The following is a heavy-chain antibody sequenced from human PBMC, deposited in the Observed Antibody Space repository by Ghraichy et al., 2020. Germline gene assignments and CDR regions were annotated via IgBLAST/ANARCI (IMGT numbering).Heavy chain of an antibody. CDR1: GGSISSYY. D-gene: IGHD4/OR15-4a*01. J-gene: IGHJ4*02. Sequence: SETLSLTCTVSGGSISSYYWSWIRQPPGKGLEWIGYIYYSGSTNYNPSLKSRVTISVDTSKNQFSLKLSSVTAADTAVYYCASGGRLWSYNFDYWGQGTLVTVSS. CDR3: ASGGRLWSYNFDY. V-gene: IGHV4-59*01. CDR2: IYYSGST.